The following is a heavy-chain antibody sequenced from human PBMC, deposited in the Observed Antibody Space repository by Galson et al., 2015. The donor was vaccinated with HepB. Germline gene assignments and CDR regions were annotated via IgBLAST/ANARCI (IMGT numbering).Heavy chain of an antibody. J-gene: IGHJ5*02. Sequence: LVKPTQALALTCAVSGASISSSNWWSWVRQPPGKGLEWIGEIYHSGSTNYNPSLKSRVTISVDNSKNQFSLRLTSVTAADTAIYYCARVNYDSLRPWGQGTPVTVSS. D-gene: IGHD3-3*01. CDR2: IYHSGST. CDR3: ARVNYDSLRP. V-gene: IGHV4-4*02. CDR1: GASISSSNW.